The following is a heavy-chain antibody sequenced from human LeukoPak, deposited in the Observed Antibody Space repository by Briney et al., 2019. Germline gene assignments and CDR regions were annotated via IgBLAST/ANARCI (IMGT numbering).Heavy chain of an antibody. CDR1: GFTFDDYA. J-gene: IGHJ4*02. V-gene: IGHV3-43D*03. CDR2: ISWDGGST. D-gene: IGHD3-3*01. Sequence: GGSLRLSCAASGFTFDDYAMHWVRQAPGKGLEWVSLISWDGGSTYYADSVKGRFTISRDNSKNSLYLQMSSLRAEDMALYYCAKGRLYYDFWSGYSDWGQGTLVTVSS. CDR3: AKGRLYYDFWSGYSD.